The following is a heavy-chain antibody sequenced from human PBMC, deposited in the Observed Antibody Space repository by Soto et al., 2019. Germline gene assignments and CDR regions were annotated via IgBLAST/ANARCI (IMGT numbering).Heavy chain of an antibody. V-gene: IGHV1-18*01. CDR2: ISPYNGNT. D-gene: IGHD2-2*01. J-gene: IGHJ4*02. CDR3: ARGPGKVVQSAVIDY. CDR1: GYTFTSYG. Sequence: QVQLVQSGAEVKKPGASVKLSCKASGYTFTSYGISWVRQAPGQGLEWLGWISPYNGNTNYAQKNPGRVTMTTDTATSTACLEVRSLRSDDRAVDSDARGPGKVVQSAVIDYWGQGTPV.